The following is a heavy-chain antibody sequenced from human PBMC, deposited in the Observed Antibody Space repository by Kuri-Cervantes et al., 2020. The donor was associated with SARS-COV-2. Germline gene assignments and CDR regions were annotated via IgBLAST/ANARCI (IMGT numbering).Heavy chain of an antibody. CDR3: ARAGSYLDAFDI. V-gene: IGHV4-59*08. CDR2: IYYSGST. J-gene: IGHJ3*02. Sequence: GSLRLSCTVSGGSISSYYWSWIRQPPGQGLEWLGYIYYSGSTKYNPSLESRVTISLDTSRNQFSLKLSSVTAADTAVYYCARAGSYLDAFDIWGQGTMVTVSS. CDR1: GGSISSYY. D-gene: IGHD1-26*01.